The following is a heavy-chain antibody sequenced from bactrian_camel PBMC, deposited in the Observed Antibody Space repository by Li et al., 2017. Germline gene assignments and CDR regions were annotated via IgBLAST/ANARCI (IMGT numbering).Heavy chain of an antibody. Sequence: HVQLVESGGGSVQAGGSLRLSCAVSGNIYTTYCLGWFRQAPGKQREGVAVIDSDGLAKYADSVEGRFTISQDNAKNTLYLQMNSLKPEDTAMYYCAAGGGNGAFCYTGERSMDYWGQGTQVTVS. CDR2: IDSDGLA. J-gene: IGHJ4*01. D-gene: IGHD2*01. V-gene: IGHV3S53*01. CDR3: AAGGGNGAFCYTGERSMDY. CDR1: GNIYTTYC.